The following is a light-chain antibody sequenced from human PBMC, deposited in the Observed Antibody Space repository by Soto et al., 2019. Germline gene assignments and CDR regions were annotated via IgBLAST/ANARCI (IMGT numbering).Light chain of an antibody. V-gene: IGKV2-30*02. CDR2: DVS. Sequence: DVVLAQSPLSLPVTPGQPASISCRSSQSLVHITGGTSLNWFHQRPGQSPRRLVYDVSNRDSGVPDRFSGSGSGTDFTLKITRVEAEDVGSCYCMQHTHWPHTFGQGTKLEIK. CDR3: MQHTHWPHT. CDR1: QSLVHITGGTS. J-gene: IGKJ2*01.